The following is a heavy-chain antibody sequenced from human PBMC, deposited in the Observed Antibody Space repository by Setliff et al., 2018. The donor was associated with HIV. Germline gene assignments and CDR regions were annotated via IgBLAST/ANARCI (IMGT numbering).Heavy chain of an antibody. J-gene: IGHJ6*02. D-gene: IGHD3-10*01. Sequence: HWVRQAPGKGLEWVAVISYDGSNKYYADSVKGRFTISRDNSKNTLYLQMNSLRAEDTAVYYCARSVIGYYYYGMDVWGQGTLVTVSS. V-gene: IGHV3-30*01. CDR2: ISYDGSNK. CDR3: ARSVIGYYYYGMDV.